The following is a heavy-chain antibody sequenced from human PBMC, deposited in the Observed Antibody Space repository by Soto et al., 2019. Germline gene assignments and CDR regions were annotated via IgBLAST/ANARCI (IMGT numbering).Heavy chain of an antibody. J-gene: IGHJ3*02. D-gene: IGHD4-4*01. CDR2: IYYSGST. CDR3: ARGGIYSNYVFYAFDI. CDR1: GGSISSYY. V-gene: IGHV4-59*01. Sequence: SETLSLTCTVSGGSISSYYWSWIRQAPGKGLEWIGYIYYSGSTNYNPSLKSRVTISVDTSKNQFSLKLSSVTAADTAVYYCARGGIYSNYVFYAFDIWGQGTMVTVSS.